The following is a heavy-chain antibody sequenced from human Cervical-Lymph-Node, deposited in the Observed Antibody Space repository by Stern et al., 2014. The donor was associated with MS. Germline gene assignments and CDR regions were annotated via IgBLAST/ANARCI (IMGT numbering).Heavy chain of an antibody. Sequence: EVQLVESGGGLVQPGGSQRLSCVASGSTFSTSWMSWARQAPGKGLEWVANIKRDGSETYYLDSVKGRFTISRDNAKSSLYLEMNSLRAEDTAVYYCTRFLQSGWSDLFDSWGRGTLVTVSS. D-gene: IGHD6-19*01. CDR3: TRFLQSGWSDLFDS. CDR1: GSTFSTSW. V-gene: IGHV3-7*01. J-gene: IGHJ5*01. CDR2: IKRDGSET.